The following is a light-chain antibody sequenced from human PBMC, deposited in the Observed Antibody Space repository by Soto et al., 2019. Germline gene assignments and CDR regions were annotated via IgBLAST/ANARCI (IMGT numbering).Light chain of an antibody. Sequence: QSVLTQPPSVSAAPGQKVTISCSGSSSNIGNNYVSWYQQLPGTAPKLLISDNNKRPSGIPDRFSGSKSGTSATLGITGFQTGDEADYYCGTWDSSLSLVVFGGGTKLTVL. J-gene: IGLJ2*01. V-gene: IGLV1-51*01. CDR1: SSNIGNNY. CDR2: DNN. CDR3: GTWDSSLSLVV.